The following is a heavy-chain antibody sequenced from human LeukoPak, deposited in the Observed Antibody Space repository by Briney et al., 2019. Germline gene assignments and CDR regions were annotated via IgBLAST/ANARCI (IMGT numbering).Heavy chain of an antibody. CDR2: IYWDDDM. J-gene: IGHJ4*02. D-gene: IGHD3-22*01. V-gene: IGHV2-5*02. CDR1: GFSLSTSGVG. CDR3: VHSLYYEGCFDY. Sequence: ESGPTLVNPTQTLTLTCTFSGFSLSTSGVGVGWIRQPPGKALECLAFIYWDDDMRYSPSLKSRLTITKDTSKNHVILTMTNVDPVDTATYYCVHSLYYEGCFDYWGQGTLVTVSS.